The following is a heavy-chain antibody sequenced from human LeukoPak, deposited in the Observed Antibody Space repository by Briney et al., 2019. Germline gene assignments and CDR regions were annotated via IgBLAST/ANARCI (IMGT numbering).Heavy chain of an antibody. V-gene: IGHV4-39*01. CDR3: ARHGGYSYGYWPDY. J-gene: IGHJ4*02. Sequence: SETLSLTCTVSGGSIGSSSYYWGWIRQPPGKGLEWIGSIYYSGSTYYDPSLKSRVTISVDTSKNQFSLKLSSVTAADTAVYYCARHGGYSYGYWPDYWGQGTLVTVSS. CDR2: IYYSGST. CDR1: GGSIGSSSYY. D-gene: IGHD5-18*01.